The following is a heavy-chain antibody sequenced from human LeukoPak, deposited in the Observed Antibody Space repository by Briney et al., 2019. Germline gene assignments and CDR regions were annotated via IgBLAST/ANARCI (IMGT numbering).Heavy chain of an antibody. CDR1: GGSFSGYY. D-gene: IGHD5-24*01. CDR3: SRGTDAYKCGNS. J-gene: IGHJ4*02. V-gene: IGHV4-34*01. Sequence: SETLSLTCALYGGSFSGYYWTWIRQPPGKKLEWIGESHYSGRINYNPSLKSRVTISADPSNNHFSLKMNSVTAADTAVYYCSRGTDAYKCGNSWGQGTLVTVSS. CDR2: SHYSGRI.